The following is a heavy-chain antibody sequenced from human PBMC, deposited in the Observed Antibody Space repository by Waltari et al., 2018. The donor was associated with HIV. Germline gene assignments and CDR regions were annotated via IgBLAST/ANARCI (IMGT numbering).Heavy chain of an antibody. J-gene: IGHJ2*01. V-gene: IGHV1-3*01. Sequence: QVQLVQSGAEVKKPGASVKVSCKATGSTFTMHWVRQAPGQRLEWMGWINAGNGNTRYSDNFQGRITITRDTSASTAYMELRSLRYEDTAVYYCAKGVVGDNYGWYFDLWGRGTLVTVSS. CDR1: GSTFT. D-gene: IGHD4-17*01. CDR2: INAGNGNT. CDR3: AKGVVGDNYGWYFDL.